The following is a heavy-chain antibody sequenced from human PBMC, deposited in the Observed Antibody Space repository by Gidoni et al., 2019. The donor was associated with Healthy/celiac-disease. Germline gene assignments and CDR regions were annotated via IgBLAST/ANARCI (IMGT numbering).Heavy chain of an antibody. J-gene: IGHJ4*02. D-gene: IGHD6-13*01. CDR1: GSTFSSYA. V-gene: IGHV3-30*01. CDR3: ARLYSHYYFDY. CDR2: ISYDGSNK. Sequence: VQLVESGGGLVQPGWSLRLSCEASGSTFSSYAMHWVRRAPGKGLEWVAVISYDGSNKYYADSVKGRFTISRDNSKNSLYLQMNSLRAEDTAVYYCARLYSHYYFDYWGQGTLVTVSS.